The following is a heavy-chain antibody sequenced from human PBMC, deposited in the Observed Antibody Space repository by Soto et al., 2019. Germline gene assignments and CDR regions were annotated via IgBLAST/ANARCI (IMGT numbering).Heavy chain of an antibody. J-gene: IGHJ5*02. CDR1: GGSISSYY. V-gene: IGHV4-59*01. Sequence: SETLSLTCTVSGGSISSYYWSWIRQPPGKGLEWIGYIYYSGSTNYNPSLKSRVTISVDTSKNQFSLKLSSVTAADTAVYYCARGPTGWFDPWGQGTLLTVSS. D-gene: IGHD2-8*02. CDR3: ARGPTGWFDP. CDR2: IYYSGST.